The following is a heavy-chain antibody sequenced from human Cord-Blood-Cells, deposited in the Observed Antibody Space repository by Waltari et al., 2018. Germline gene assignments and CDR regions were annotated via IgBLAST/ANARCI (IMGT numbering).Heavy chain of an antibody. Sequence: QVQLVQSGAEVKKPGSSVKVSCTASGGTFSRYAISWVRQAPGQGLEWMGGIIPIFGTANYAQKFQGRVTITADESTSTAYMELSSLRSEDTAVYYCASWGGYDILTGYYAFDIWGQGTMVTVSS. V-gene: IGHV1-69*01. D-gene: IGHD3-9*01. CDR3: ASWGGYDILTGYYAFDI. J-gene: IGHJ3*02. CDR1: GGTFSRYA. CDR2: IIPIFGTA.